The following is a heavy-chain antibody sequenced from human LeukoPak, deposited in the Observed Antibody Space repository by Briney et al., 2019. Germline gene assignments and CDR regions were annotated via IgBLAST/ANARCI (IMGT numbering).Heavy chain of an antibody. Sequence: PSETLSLTCTVFGGSISSSSYYWGWIRQPPGKGLEWIGSIYYSGSTYYNPSLKSRVTISVDTSKNQFSLKLSSVTAADTAVYYCARTNPLFDYWGQGTLVTVSS. D-gene: IGHD2-8*01. CDR1: GGSISSSSYY. J-gene: IGHJ4*02. V-gene: IGHV4-39*01. CDR2: IYYSGST. CDR3: ARTNPLFDY.